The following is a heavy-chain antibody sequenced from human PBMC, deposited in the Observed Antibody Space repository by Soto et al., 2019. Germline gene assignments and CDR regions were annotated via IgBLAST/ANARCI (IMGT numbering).Heavy chain of an antibody. V-gene: IGHV4-59*01. CDR2: IYYSGST. Sequence: SETLSLTCTVSGGSISSYYWSWIRQPPGKGLEWIGYIYYSGSTNYNPSLKSRVTISVDTSKNQFSLKLSSVTAADTAVYYCARDLVGNWFDPWGQGTLVTVSS. CDR1: GGSISSYY. D-gene: IGHD3-16*01. J-gene: IGHJ5*02. CDR3: ARDLVGNWFDP.